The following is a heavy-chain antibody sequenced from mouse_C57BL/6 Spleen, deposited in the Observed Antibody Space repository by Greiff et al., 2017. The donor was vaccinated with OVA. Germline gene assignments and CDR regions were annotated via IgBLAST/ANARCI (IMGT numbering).Heavy chain of an antibody. Sequence: QVQLQQSGPGLVQPSQSLSITCTASGFSLTSYGVHWVRQSPGKGLEWLGVIWRGGSTDYNAAFMSRLSITKDNSKSQVFFKMNSLQADDTAIYYGAKNYYDYDENYFDYWGQGTTLTVSS. V-gene: IGHV2-5*01. CDR2: IWRGGST. CDR3: AKNYYDYDENYFDY. J-gene: IGHJ2*01. CDR1: GFSLTSYG. D-gene: IGHD2-4*01.